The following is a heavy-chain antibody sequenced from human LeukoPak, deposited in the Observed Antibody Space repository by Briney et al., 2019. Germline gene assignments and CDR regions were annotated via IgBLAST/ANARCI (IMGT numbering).Heavy chain of an antibody. CDR2: MNQAGSEE. J-gene: IGHJ3*02. D-gene: IGHD3-22*01. V-gene: IGHV3-7*01. CDR1: GFTFSSYW. Sequence: SGGSLRLSCTASGFTFSSYWMNWVRQAPGKGLEWVTNMNQAGSEEYYVDSVKGRFAISRDNAQNSLYLQMNSLRAEGTAVYYCARDADYYDSSGYYYSDAFDIWGQGTMVTVSS. CDR3: ARDADYYDSSGYYYSDAFDI.